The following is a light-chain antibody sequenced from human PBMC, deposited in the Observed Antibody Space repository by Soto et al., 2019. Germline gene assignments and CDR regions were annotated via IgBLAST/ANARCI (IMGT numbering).Light chain of an antibody. CDR2: DAS. J-gene: IGKJ4*01. Sequence: EIVLTQSPATLSLSPGERATLSCRASQSVSSYLAWYQQKPGQAPRLLIYDASNRAAGIPARFGGSGSGTDFTLTISSREPEDCAVYYCQQRSNWPPLTFGGGTKVEIK. V-gene: IGKV3-11*01. CDR3: QQRSNWPPLT. CDR1: QSVSSY.